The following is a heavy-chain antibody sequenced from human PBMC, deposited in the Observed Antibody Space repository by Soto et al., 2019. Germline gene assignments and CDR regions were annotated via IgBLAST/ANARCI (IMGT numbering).Heavy chain of an antibody. Sequence: QVQLVESGGGVVQPGRSLRLSCAASGFTFSSYGMHWVRQAPGKGLEWVAVIWYDRSNKYYADSVKGRFTISRDNSKNTAYRQMNLLRAKDTAVDKCARSSAAGTYFDSWGQGTLVTDSS. CDR2: IWYDRSNK. CDR3: ARSSAAGTYFDS. J-gene: IGHJ4*02. CDR1: GFTFSSYG. D-gene: IGHD6-13*01. V-gene: IGHV3-33*01.